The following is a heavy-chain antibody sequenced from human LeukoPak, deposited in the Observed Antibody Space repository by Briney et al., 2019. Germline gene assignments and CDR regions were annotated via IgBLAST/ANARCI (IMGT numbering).Heavy chain of an antibody. CDR3: ARDDGDSDAFDI. Sequence: RGSLRLSCAASGFTFSSYSMNWVRQAPGKGLEWVSYISSSSSYIYYADSVKGRFTTSRDNAKLSLCLQMNSLRAEDTAVYYCARDDGDSDAFDIWGQGTMVTVSS. CDR1: GFTFSSYS. J-gene: IGHJ3*02. V-gene: IGHV3-21*01. CDR2: ISSSSSYI. D-gene: IGHD4-17*01.